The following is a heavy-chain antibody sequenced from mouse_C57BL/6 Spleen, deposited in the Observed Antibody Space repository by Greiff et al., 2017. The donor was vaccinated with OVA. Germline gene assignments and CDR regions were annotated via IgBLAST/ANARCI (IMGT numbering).Heavy chain of an antibody. CDR2: IYPRDGST. V-gene: IGHV1-85*01. CDR3: ARSRGDGYPAWFAY. J-gene: IGHJ3*01. D-gene: IGHD2-3*01. CDR1: GYTFTSYW. Sequence: QVQLQQPGAELVRPGSSVKLSCKASGYTFTSYWMDWVKQRPGQGLEWIGWIYPRDGSTKYNEKFKGKATLTVDTSSSTAYMELHSLTSEDSAVYFCARSRGDGYPAWFAYWGQGTLVTVSA.